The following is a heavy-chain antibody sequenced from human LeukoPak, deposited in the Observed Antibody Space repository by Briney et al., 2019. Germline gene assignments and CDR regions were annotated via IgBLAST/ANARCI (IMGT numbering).Heavy chain of an antibody. CDR3: ARGEDRNSYSYYMDV. J-gene: IGHJ6*03. Sequence: GGSLRLSCATSGFTFTNYGMNWVRQAPGKGLEWVSYISNSAILYADSVKGRFTISRDNARNSLYLQMNSLRAEDTAVYYCARGEDRNSYSYYMDVWGKGTTVTVSS. CDR2: ISNSAI. CDR1: GFTFTNYG. D-gene: IGHD1-26*01. V-gene: IGHV3-48*01.